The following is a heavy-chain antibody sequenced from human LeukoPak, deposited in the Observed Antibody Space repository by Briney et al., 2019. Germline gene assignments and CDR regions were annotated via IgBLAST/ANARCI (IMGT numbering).Heavy chain of an antibody. CDR1: GFTFSTYT. V-gene: IGHV3-23*01. CDR2: IVGSNGKI. Sequence: GGSLRLSCAASGFTFSTYTMHWVRQAPGKGLDWVSGIVGSNGKIYYADSVKGRLTISRDNSKNTLYLQMNSLRAEDTAVYFCAKDYRPDGYNDLDYWGQGTQVTVSS. J-gene: IGHJ4*02. D-gene: IGHD5-24*01. CDR3: AKDYRPDGYNDLDY.